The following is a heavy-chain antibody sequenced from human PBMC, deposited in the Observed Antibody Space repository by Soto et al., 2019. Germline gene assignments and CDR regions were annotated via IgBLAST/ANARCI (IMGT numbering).Heavy chain of an antibody. D-gene: IGHD5-18*01. V-gene: IGHV3-30*06. CDR2: ITTNGSPQ. Sequence: QVQLVESGGGVVHPGTSLRLSCAVSGFTFSTYGFHWVRQAPGKGLEWVAIITTNGSPQYYADSLKGRFTISRDNSTKLLLQQMDSLRTADTGVYYCARGGYVDVWGQGTFVTVCS. J-gene: IGHJ3*01. CDR1: GFTFSTYG. CDR3: ARGGYVDV.